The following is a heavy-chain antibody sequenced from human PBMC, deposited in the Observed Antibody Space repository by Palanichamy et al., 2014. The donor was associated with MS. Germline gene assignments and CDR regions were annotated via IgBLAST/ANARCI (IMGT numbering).Heavy chain of an antibody. CDR2: ILYDGTNK. D-gene: IGHD1-1*01. Sequence: EWVSVILYDGTNKYYTDSVKGRFTISRDNSKDTLYLQMNSLRTEDTAVYYCAKGSFNNWNDCNWYFDLWGRGTLVIVSS. J-gene: IGHJ2*01. CDR3: AKGSFNNWNDCNWYFDL. V-gene: IGHV3-30-3*02.